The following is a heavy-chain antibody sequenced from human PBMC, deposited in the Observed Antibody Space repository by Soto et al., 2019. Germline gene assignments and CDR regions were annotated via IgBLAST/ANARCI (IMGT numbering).Heavy chain of an antibody. D-gene: IGHD3-3*01. J-gene: IGHJ5*02. CDR3: ATLSNDFWSGPNNWFDP. Sequence: ASVKVSCKVSGYTLTELSMHCVLQSPLKWLEWMGGFDPEDGETIYAQKFQGRVTMTEDTSTDTAYMELSSLRSEDTAVYYCATLSNDFWSGPNNWFDPWGQGTLVTVSS. CDR1: GYTLTELS. V-gene: IGHV1-24*01. CDR2: FDPEDGET.